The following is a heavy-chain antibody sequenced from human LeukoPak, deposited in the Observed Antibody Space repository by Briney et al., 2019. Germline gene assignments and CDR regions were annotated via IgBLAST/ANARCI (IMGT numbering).Heavy chain of an antibody. CDR1: GFTFSNYE. CDR2: ISGSGNTI. CDR3: VRERFHGSGAPKFDF. D-gene: IGHD3-10*01. Sequence: GGSLRLSCAASGFTFSNYEMNWVRQAPGKGLEWVSYISGSGNTIHYADSVKGRFTISRDNAKNSLHLQVNSLRAEDTAVYYCVRERFHGSGAPKFDFWGQGTLVTVSS. V-gene: IGHV3-48*03. J-gene: IGHJ4*02.